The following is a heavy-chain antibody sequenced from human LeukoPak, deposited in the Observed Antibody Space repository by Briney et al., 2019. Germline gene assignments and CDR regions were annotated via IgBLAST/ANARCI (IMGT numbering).Heavy chain of an antibody. D-gene: IGHD3-16*02. J-gene: IGHJ4*02. CDR1: GFSFCSYA. CDR3: AKDLSAQYYDYVWGSDLR. Sequence: GGSLRRSCAASGFSFCSYAMSWVRPAPGKGLEWVSAISGSGGSTYYTDSVRGRFTMSRDNSKNTLYLQMNSLRAEVTAVYYCAKDLSAQYYDYVWGSDLRWGQGTRVTVSS. V-gene: IGHV3-23*01. CDR2: ISGSGGST.